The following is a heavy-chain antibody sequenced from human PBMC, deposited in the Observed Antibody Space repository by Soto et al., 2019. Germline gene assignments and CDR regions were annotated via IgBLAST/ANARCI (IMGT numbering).Heavy chain of an antibody. CDR3: AKNWNWGSLVH. J-gene: IGHJ4*02. D-gene: IGHD7-27*01. CDR1: GDSISTDY. V-gene: IGHV4-59*08. CDR2: IYYGGST. Sequence: QVHLQESGPGLVKPSETLSLTCTVSGDSISTDYWTWIRQSPGKGLEWIGFIYYGGSTNYNPSLKSRVTISVDTPKNHFSLTLSSVTAADTAVYYCAKNWNWGSLVHWGQGTLVTVSS.